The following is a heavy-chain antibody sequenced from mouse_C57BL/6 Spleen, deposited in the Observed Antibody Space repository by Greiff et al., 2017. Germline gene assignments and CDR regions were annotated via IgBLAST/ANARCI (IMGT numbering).Heavy chain of an antibody. Sequence: VQLKEPVAELVRPGASVKLSCTASGFNIKNTYMHWVKQRPEQGLEWIGRIDPANGNTKYDPKFQGKATITADTSSNPAYLQLSSQTSEDTAIYYTAPLSSPGWGQGTTLTVSA. CDR1: GFNIKNTY. V-gene: IGHV14-3*01. J-gene: IGHJ2*01. CDR3: APLSSPG. CDR2: IDPANGNT. D-gene: IGHD1-2*01.